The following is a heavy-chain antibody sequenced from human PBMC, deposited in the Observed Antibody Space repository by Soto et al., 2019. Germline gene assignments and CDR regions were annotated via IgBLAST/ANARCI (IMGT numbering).Heavy chain of an antibody. CDR3: ARAPSHYDFWSGYYTDYYYGMDV. Sequence: ASVKVSCKASGYTFTGYYMHWVRQAPGQGLEWMGWINPNSGGTNYAQKFQGRGTMTRHTSISTAYMELSRLRSDDTAVYYCARAPSHYDFWSGYYTDYYYGMDVWGQGTTVTVSS. V-gene: IGHV1-2*02. CDR1: GYTFTGYY. D-gene: IGHD3-3*01. CDR2: INPNSGGT. J-gene: IGHJ6*02.